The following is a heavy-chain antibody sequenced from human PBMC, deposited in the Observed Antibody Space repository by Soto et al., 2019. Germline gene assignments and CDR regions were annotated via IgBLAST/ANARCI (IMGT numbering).Heavy chain of an antibody. V-gene: IGHV4-39*01. J-gene: IGHJ5*02. D-gene: IGHD2-15*01. CDR2: IYYSGST. CDR3: ASHRGGSSNSRVVAAINWFDP. CDR1: GGSISSSSYY. Sequence: QLQLQESGPGLVKPSETLSLTCTVSGGSISSSSYYWGWIRQPPGKGLEWIGGIYYSGSTYYNPSLRSRVTISVDTSKNQFSLKLSSVTAADTAVYYCASHRGGSSNSRVVAAINWFDPWGQGTLVTVSS.